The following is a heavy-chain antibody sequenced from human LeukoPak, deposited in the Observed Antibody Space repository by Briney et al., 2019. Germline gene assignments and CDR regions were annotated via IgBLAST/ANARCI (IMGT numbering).Heavy chain of an antibody. CDR2: ISYDGSNK. Sequence: GGSLRLSCAASGFTFSSYGMHWVRQAPGKGLEWVAVISYDGSNKYYADSVKGRFTISRDNAKNSLYLQVNNLRVDDTAVYYCARDYSPPHWSENSGYFDSWGQGALVTVSS. CDR1: GFTFSSYG. J-gene: IGHJ4*02. V-gene: IGHV3-30*03. D-gene: IGHD1-26*01. CDR3: ARDYSPPHWSENSGYFDS.